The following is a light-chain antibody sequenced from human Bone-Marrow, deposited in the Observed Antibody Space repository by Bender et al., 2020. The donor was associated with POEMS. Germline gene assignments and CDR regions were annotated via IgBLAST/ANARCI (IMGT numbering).Light chain of an antibody. CDR3: AVWDDSLNGWV. CDR1: TSNIGPNT. J-gene: IGLJ3*02. V-gene: IGLV1-44*01. CDR2: SSH. Sequence: QSVLTQPPSASGTPGQRVTISCSGSTSNIGPNTVNWYQHVPGTAPKLLIYSSHRRPSEVPDRFSGSRSGTSASLAISGLQSEDEADYYCAVWDDSLNGWVFGGGTKLTVL.